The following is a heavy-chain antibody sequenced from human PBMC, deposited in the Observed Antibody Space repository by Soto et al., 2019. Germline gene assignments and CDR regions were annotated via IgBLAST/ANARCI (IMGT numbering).Heavy chain of an antibody. V-gene: IGHV3-23*01. CDR1: GFSFSNDA. J-gene: IGHJ4*02. Sequence: EVQLLESGGGWIQPGGSLRLSCAASGFSFSNDAMNWVRQAPGKGLEWVSFISGSGGTTDYADSVRGRFRLSRDNSKNTVDLEMNSLRTEDTAVYFCAKGRSALPIFDYWGQGVMVTVSS. CDR2: ISGSGGTT. CDR3: AKGRSALPIFDY.